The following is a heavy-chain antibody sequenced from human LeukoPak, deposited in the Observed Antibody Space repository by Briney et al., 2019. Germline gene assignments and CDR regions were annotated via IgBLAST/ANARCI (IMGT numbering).Heavy chain of an antibody. CDR1: GFTFSSCA. J-gene: IGHJ3*02. V-gene: IGHV3-21*01. Sequence: KAGGSLRLSCAASGFTFSSCAMSWVRQAPGQGLEWVSSISRSAGNKFYADSLMGRFSISRDNTKNTLYLQMNSLRAEDTAVYYCARDSSAAFNIWGQGTMVTVSS. CDR2: ISRSAGNK. D-gene: IGHD3-3*01. CDR3: ARDSSAAFNI.